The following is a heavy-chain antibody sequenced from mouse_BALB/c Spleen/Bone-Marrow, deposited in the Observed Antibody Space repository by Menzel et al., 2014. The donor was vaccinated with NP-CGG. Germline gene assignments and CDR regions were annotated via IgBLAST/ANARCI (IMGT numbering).Heavy chain of an antibody. D-gene: IGHD2-14*01. CDR1: GFNIKDTY. CDR2: IDPANGNT. V-gene: IGHV14-3*02. J-gene: IGHJ2*01. CDR3: ASYRLRTYFDY. Sequence: EVMLVESGAELVKPGASVMLSCTASGFNIKDTYIHWVKQRPEQGLEWIGRIDPANGNTKYDPKFQGEATITADTSSNTAYLQLSSLTSEDTAVYYCASYRLRTYFDYWGQGTTLTVSS.